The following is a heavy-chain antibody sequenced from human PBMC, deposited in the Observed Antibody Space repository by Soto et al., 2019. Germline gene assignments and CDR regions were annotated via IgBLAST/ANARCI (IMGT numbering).Heavy chain of an antibody. CDR1: GGTFSSYA. D-gene: IGHD6-19*01. J-gene: IGHJ2*01. Sequence: QVQLVQSGAEVKKPGSSVKVSCKASGGTFSSYAISWVRQAPGHGLEWMGGIIPILGTANYAQKFQGRVTHTADQSTSTAYMELSSLRCEDTAVYYCARLAVVGSFDLWGRGTLFTVSS. CDR3: ARLAVVGSFDL. CDR2: IIPILGTA. V-gene: IGHV1-69*11.